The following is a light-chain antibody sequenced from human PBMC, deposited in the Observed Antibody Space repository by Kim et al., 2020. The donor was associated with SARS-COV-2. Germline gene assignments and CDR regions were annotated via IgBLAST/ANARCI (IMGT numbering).Light chain of an antibody. J-gene: IGLJ3*02. Sequence: QAGLTQPHSVSKGLRQTATLTCTGNSDNVGNQGAAWLQQHQGHPPKLLSYRNNNRPSGISERFSASRSGNTASLTITGLQPEDEADYYCSAWDSSLSARVFGGGTQLTVL. CDR3: SAWDSSLSARV. CDR1: SDNVGNQG. V-gene: IGLV10-54*04. CDR2: RNN.